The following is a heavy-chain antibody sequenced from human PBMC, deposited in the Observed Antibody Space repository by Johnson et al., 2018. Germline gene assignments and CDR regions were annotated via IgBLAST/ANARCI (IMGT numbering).Heavy chain of an antibody. CDR1: GGSVCGYS. CDR3: ARDGAGATRTNAFDI. CDR2: IYFSGRS. D-gene: IGHD1-1*01. V-gene: IGHV4-59*02. J-gene: IGHJ3*02. Sequence: QVQLQESGPGLVRPSETLSLTCTVSGGSVCGYSWSWTRQPPWKGLECLGYIYFSGRSKYNPSLKSRGTKAGDTSKNQFSLRLTSVTAAATAVYYRARDGAGATRTNAFDIWGQGTMVTVSS.